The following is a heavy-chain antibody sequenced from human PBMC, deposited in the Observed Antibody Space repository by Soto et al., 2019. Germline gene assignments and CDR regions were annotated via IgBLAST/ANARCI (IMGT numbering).Heavy chain of an antibody. CDR3: ARGGYSGYAR. CDR2: INHSGST. D-gene: IGHD5-12*01. Sequence: QVQLQQWGAGLLKPSETLSLTCAVYGGSFSGYYWSWIRQPPGKGLGWIGEINHSGSTNYNPSLKSRATISVDTSKNQFSLKLSSVTAADTAVYYCARGGYSGYARWGQGTLVTVSS. CDR1: GGSFSGYY. J-gene: IGHJ4*02. V-gene: IGHV4-34*01.